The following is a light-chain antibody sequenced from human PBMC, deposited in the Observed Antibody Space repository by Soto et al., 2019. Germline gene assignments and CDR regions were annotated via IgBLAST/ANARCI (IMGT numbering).Light chain of an antibody. CDR3: TSYTSSTPFYV. J-gene: IGLJ1*01. CDR1: RTDVDNYDY. CDR2: DVS. Sequence: QSALTQPASVSGSPGQSIAISCNGVRTDVDNYDYVSWYQQHPGQVPQLLIYDVSNRPSGVSDRFSGSKSGNTASLTISGLQAEDEADDYCTSYTSSTPFYVFGTGTKLTVL. V-gene: IGLV2-14*03.